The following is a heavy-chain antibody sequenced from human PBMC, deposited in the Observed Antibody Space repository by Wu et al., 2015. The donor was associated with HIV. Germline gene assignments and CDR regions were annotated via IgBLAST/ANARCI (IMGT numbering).Heavy chain of an antibody. D-gene: IGHD3-22*01. CDR3: AGEPYDSSGFYRTELDY. CDR1: GYTFSTHY. J-gene: IGHJ4*02. Sequence: QVQLVQSGAEVKKPGASVKVSCKASGYTFSTHYMHWVRQAPGQGLEWMGIINPSGGKSSYAQKFQGRVTMTRDTFTSTVYMELSSLRSEDTAVYYCAGEPYDSSGFYRTELDYWGQGTLVTVSS. V-gene: IGHV1-46*01. CDR2: INPSGGKS.